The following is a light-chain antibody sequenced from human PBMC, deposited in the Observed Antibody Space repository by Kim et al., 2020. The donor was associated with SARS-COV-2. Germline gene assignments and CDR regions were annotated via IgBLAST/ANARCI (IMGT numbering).Light chain of an antibody. CDR1: NANIGSNP. V-gene: IGLV1-44*01. CDR3: ATWDDSLSGPV. CDR2: GNY. J-gene: IGLJ2*01. Sequence: GQQVTMSCSGSNANIGSNPVNWYQQFPGTAPKRLIYGNYQRPSGVPDRFSGSRSGTSASLAISGLQSEDEADYYCATWDDSLSGPVFGGGTKVTVL.